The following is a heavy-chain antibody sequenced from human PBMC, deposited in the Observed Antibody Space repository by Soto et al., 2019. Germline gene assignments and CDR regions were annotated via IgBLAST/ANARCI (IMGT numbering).Heavy chain of an antibody. CDR3: ARCVLGTSCYNP. V-gene: IGHV4-4*02. Sequence: QVQLQESGPGLVKPSGTLSLTCAVSGGSISSSNWWSWVRQPPGKGLEWIGEIHHTGSTNYNPSLKRQVTISVDKSTTEFSLKLRSVTAADTAVYSCARCVLGTSCYNPWGQGTLVTVSS. J-gene: IGHJ5*02. D-gene: IGHD2-2*02. CDR2: IHHTGST. CDR1: GGSISSSNW.